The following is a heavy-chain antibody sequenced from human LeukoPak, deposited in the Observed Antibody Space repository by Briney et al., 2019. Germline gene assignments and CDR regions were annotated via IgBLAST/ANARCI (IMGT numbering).Heavy chain of an antibody. V-gene: IGHV4-30-2*01. CDR2: IYHSGST. CDR3: ARDPGSGSPFDY. D-gene: IGHD1-26*01. Sequence: PSETLSLTCTVSGGSISSGGYYWSWIRQPPGKGLEWIGYIYHSGSTYYNPSLKSRVTISVDRSKNQFSLKLSSVTAADTAVYYCARDPGSGSPFDYWGQGTLVTVSS. J-gene: IGHJ4*02. CDR1: GGSISSGGYY.